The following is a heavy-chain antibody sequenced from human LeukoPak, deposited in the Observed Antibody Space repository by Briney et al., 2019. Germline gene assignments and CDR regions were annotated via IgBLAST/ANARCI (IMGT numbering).Heavy chain of an antibody. V-gene: IGHV4-39*01. CDR1: GGSINSGTYY. J-gene: IGHJ4*02. CDR2: IYYGGST. Sequence: SETLSLTCTVSGGSINSGTYYWGWIRQPPGKGLEWIGSIYYGGSTYYNPSLKSRVTISIDTSKKQFSLKLSSVTAADTAVYYCARRNHYYYDSSGYYDTFDYWGQGTLVTVSS. D-gene: IGHD3-22*01. CDR3: ARRNHYYYDSSGYYDTFDY.